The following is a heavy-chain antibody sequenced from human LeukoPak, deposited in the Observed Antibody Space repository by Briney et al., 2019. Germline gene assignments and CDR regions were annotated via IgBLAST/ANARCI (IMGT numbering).Heavy chain of an antibody. CDR1: GFTFSSYG. CDR3: AKDGNSGSLSLEYGYFDY. V-gene: IGHV3-30*18. CDR2: ISYDGSNK. D-gene: IGHD1-26*01. Sequence: PGRSLRLSCAASGFTFSSYGMHWVRQAPGKGLEWVAVISYDGSNKYYADSVKGRFTISRDNSKNTLYLQMNSLRAEDTAVYYCAKDGNSGSLSLEYGYFDYWGQGTLATVSS. J-gene: IGHJ4*02.